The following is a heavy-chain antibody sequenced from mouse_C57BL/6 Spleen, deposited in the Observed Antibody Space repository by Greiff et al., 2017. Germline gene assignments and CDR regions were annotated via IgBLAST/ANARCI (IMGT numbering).Heavy chain of an antibody. Sequence: QVQLQQSGAELVMPGASVKLSCKASGYTFTSYWMHWVKQRPGQGLAWIGEIDPSASYTNYNQKFKGKSTLTVDKSSSTAYMQLSSLTSEDSAVYYCAMLLDYYGSGRFADWGQGTLVTVSA. J-gene: IGHJ3*01. D-gene: IGHD1-1*01. V-gene: IGHV1-69*01. CDR1: GYTFTSYW. CDR2: IDPSASYT. CDR3: AMLLDYYGSGRFAD.